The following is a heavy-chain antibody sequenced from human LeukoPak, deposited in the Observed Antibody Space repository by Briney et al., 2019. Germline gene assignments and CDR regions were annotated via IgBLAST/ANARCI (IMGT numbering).Heavy chain of an antibody. CDR1: GYTFSNYG. CDR2: ISAYNGNT. V-gene: IGHV1-18*01. J-gene: IGHJ6*02. CDR3: ARDRAAAAGTRSFGYYGMDV. Sequence: ASVKVSCKASGYTFSNYGISWVRQAPGQGLEWMGLISAYNGNTNDAQKFQGRVTVTKDTSTSTVYMELRSLRSDDTAVYYCARDRAAAAGTRSFGYYGMDVWGQGTTVTVSS. D-gene: IGHD6-13*01.